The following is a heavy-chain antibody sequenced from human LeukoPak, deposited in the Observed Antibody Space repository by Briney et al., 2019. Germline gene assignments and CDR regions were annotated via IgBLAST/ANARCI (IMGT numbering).Heavy chain of an antibody. CDR1: GYSFTSYW. V-gene: IGHV5-51*01. CDR2: IYPGDSGT. CDR3: ARQSLEPPFYYYMDV. Sequence: NRGESLKISCKGSGYSFTSYWIGWVRQMPGKGLEWMGIIYPGDSGTRYSPSFQGQVTISADKSISTAYLQWSSLKASDTAMYYCARQSLEPPFYYYMDVWGKGTTVTVSS. D-gene: IGHD1-1*01. J-gene: IGHJ6*03.